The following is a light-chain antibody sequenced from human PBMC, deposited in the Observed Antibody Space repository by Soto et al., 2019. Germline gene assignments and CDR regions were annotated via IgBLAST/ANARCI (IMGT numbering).Light chain of an antibody. CDR1: QRISNNW. CDR3: HQYGTTPRS. CDR2: GAL. V-gene: IGKV3-20*01. Sequence: ESVLTQSPGALSLSPGEGATLSCRASQRISNNWLAWYQQIPGQAPRLLIYGALNRAAGIPDRFSGSGSGTDFTLTIRGLEAEDFAVYYCHQYGTTPRSFGQGTKVDIK. J-gene: IGKJ2*03.